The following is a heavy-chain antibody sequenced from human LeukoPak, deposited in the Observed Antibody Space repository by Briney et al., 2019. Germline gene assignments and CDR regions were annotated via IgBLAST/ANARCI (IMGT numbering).Heavy chain of an antibody. V-gene: IGHV3-48*03. CDR3: ARVLGATTEYYYYYMDV. CDR1: GFTFSSYE. CDR2: ISSSGSTI. Sequence: GGSLRLSCAASGFTFSSYEMNWVRQAPGKGLEWVSYISSSGSTIYYADPVKGRFTISRDNAKNSLYLQMNSLRAEDTAVYYCARVLGATTEYYYYYMDVWGKGTTVTVSS. J-gene: IGHJ6*03. D-gene: IGHD1-26*01.